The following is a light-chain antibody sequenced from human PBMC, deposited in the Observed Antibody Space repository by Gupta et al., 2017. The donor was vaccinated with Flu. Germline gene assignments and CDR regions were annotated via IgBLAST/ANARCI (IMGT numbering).Light chain of an antibody. CDR1: QSVGNY. Sequence: GTLSLSPGERATLSCRASQSVGNYIAWYQQKPGQTPRLLIYDASHRATGIPARFSGSGCGTDFTLTISSREQEDFAVYYCQMRSNWPPYTFGQGTKLEI. CDR3: QMRSNWPPYT. CDR2: DAS. V-gene: IGKV3-11*01. J-gene: IGKJ2*01.